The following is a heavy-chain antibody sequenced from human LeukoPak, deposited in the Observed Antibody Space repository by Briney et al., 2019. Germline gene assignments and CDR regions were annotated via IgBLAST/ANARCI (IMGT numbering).Heavy chain of an antibody. Sequence: SETLSLTCTVSGGSISSYYWSWIRQPPGKGLEWIGYIYYSGSTNYNPSLKSRVTISVDTSKNQFSLKLSSVTAADTAVYYCARHTGGWRSFDYWGQGTLVTVSS. D-gene: IGHD6-19*01. V-gene: IGHV4-59*08. CDR1: GGSISSYY. J-gene: IGHJ4*02. CDR3: ARHTGGWRSFDY. CDR2: IYYSGST.